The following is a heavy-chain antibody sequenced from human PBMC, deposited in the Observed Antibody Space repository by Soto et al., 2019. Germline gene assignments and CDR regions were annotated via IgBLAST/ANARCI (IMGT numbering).Heavy chain of an antibody. CDR1: GGSISSYY. CDR2: IYYSGST. CDR3: ARRGLGRHFDY. D-gene: IGHD7-27*01. V-gene: IGHV4-59*08. J-gene: IGHJ4*02. Sequence: SETLSLTCTVSGGSISSYYWSWIRQPPGKGLEWIGYIYYSGSTNYNPSLKSRVTISVDTSKNQFSLKLSSVTAADTAVYYCARRGLGRHFDYWGQGTLVTVSS.